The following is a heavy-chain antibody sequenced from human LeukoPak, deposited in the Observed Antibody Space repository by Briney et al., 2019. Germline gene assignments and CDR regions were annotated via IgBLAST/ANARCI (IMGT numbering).Heavy chain of an antibody. CDR2: IYHSGST. CDR1: GYSISSGYY. V-gene: IGHV4-38-2*02. Sequence: SETLSLTCTVSGYSISSGYYWGWIRQPPGKGLEWIGSIYHSGSTYYNPSLKSRVTISLDTSKNQFSLKLSSVTAADTAVYYCASSLWDFWSGYPFQHWGQGTLVTVSS. CDR3: ASSLWDFWSGYPFQH. D-gene: IGHD3-3*01. J-gene: IGHJ1*01.